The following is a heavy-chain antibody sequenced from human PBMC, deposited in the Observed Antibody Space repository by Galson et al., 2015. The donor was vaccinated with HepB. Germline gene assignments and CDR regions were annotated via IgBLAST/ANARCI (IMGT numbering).Heavy chain of an antibody. Sequence: SVKVSCKASGYTFTSYHMHWVRQAPGQGLEWMGIINPSGGSTSYAQKFQGRVTMTRDTSTSTVYMELSSLRSEDTAVYYCARSYGDYGGGFDYWGQGTLVTVSS. J-gene: IGHJ4*02. CDR3: ARSYGDYGGGFDY. D-gene: IGHD4-17*01. CDR1: GYTFTSYH. CDR2: INPSGGST. V-gene: IGHV1-46*01.